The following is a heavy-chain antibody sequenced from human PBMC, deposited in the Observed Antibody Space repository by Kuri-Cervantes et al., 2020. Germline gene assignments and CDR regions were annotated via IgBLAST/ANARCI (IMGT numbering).Heavy chain of an antibody. CDR2: ISSSSSYI. V-gene: IGHV3-21*01. Sequence: GGSLRLSCAASGFTFSSYSMNWVRQAPGKGLEWVSSISSSSSYIYYADSVKGRFTISRDNAKNSLYLQMNSLRAEDTAVYYCARGRTIFGVAYRPFDYWGQGTLVTVSS. D-gene: IGHD3-3*01. CDR3: ARGRTIFGVAYRPFDY. CDR1: GFTFSSYS. J-gene: IGHJ4*02.